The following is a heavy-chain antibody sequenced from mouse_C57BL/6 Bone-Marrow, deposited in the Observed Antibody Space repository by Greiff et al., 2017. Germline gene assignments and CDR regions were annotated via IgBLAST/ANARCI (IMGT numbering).Heavy chain of an antibody. J-gene: IGHJ1*03. CDR1: GYSITSGYY. D-gene: IGHD1-1*01. CDR3: ARGGTTVVRYFDV. Sequence: DVQLQESGPGLVKPSQSLSLTCSVTGYSITSGYYWNWIRQFPGNKLEWMGYISYDGSNNYNPSLKNRISITRDTSKNQFFLKLNSVTTEDTATYYCARGGTTVVRYFDVWGTGTTVTVSS. CDR2: ISYDGSN. V-gene: IGHV3-6*01.